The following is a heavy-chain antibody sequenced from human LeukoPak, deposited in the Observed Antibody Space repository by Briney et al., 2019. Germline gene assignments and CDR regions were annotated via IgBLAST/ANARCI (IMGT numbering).Heavy chain of an antibody. CDR2: LYSGGRT. Sequence: PGGSLRLSCAASGLTVSSNYLSWVRQAPGKGLERVSVLYSGGRTHYADSVRGRFTISRDSSKNRLYLQMNSLTSEDTAVYYCARDRGAWSRYYDYWGQGTLVTVSS. J-gene: IGHJ4*02. V-gene: IGHV3-53*01. D-gene: IGHD3-3*01. CDR1: GLTVSSNY. CDR3: ARDRGAWSRYYDY.